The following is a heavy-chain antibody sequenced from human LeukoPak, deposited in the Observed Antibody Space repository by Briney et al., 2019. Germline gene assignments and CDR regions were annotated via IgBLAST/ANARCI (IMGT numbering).Heavy chain of an antibody. CDR2: ISGSGGDT. J-gene: IGHJ4*02. V-gene: IGHV3-23*01. Sequence: GGSLRLSCAASGFTFSNFLMTWARQAPGKGPEWVSAISGSGGDTYYADSVKGRFTISRDNSKNTLYLQMNSLRAEDTAVYYCAKKGATTGDFDYWGQGTLVTVSS. CDR1: GFTFSNFL. D-gene: IGHD1-26*01. CDR3: AKKGATTGDFDY.